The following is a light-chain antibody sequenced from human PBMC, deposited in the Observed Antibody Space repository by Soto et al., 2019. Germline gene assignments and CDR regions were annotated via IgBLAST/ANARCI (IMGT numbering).Light chain of an antibody. Sequence: EIVLAQSPDTLSLYPGERATLSCRASESVNRVYLAWYQHKPGQAPRLLIFGASERATGIPDRFSGSGSGTDFTLTISRLEPEDFAVYYCQQYVTPPFTFGPGTKVDI. CDR3: QQYVTPPFT. CDR1: ESVNRVY. CDR2: GAS. J-gene: IGKJ3*01. V-gene: IGKV3-20*01.